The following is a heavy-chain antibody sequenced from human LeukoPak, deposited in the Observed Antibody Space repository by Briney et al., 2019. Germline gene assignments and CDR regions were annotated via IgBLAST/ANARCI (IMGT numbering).Heavy chain of an antibody. J-gene: IGHJ6*03. V-gene: IGHV3-48*03. D-gene: IGHD6-25*01. CDR2: ISSSGSTI. CDR3: ARDGTPNYSSGWVYMDV. CDR1: GFTFSSYE. Sequence: TGGSLRLSCAASGFTFSSYEMNWVRQAPGKGLEWVSYISSSGSTIYYADSVKGRFTISRDNAKNSLYLQMNSLRAEDTAVYYCARDGTPNYSSGWVYMDVWGEGTTVTISS.